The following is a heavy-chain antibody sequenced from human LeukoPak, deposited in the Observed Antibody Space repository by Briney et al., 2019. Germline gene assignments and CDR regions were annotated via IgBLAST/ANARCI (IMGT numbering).Heavy chain of an antibody. D-gene: IGHD1-26*01. CDR2: ICGSGGST. Sequence: PGGSLRLSCAASGFIFNRYAMSWVRQAPGEGLEWGSAICGSGGSTYYADSVKGRFTISRDNSKNTLYLQMSSLRGEDTALYYCAKLTGRGELLRIDAFDIWGQGTMVTVSS. J-gene: IGHJ3*02. V-gene: IGHV3-23*01. CDR1: GFIFNRYA. CDR3: AKLTGRGELLRIDAFDI.